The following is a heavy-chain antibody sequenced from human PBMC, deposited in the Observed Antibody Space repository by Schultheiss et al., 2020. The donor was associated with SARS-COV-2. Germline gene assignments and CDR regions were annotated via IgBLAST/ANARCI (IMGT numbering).Heavy chain of an antibody. D-gene: IGHD4-17*01. CDR1: GFTFSSYS. CDR3: ARDTSDYAGLDAFDI. J-gene: IGHJ3*02. CDR2: ISYDGSNK. V-gene: IGHV3-30*03. Sequence: GGSLRLSCAASGFTFSSYSMNWVRQAPGKGLEWVAVISYDGSNKYYADSVKGRFTISRDNSKNTLYLQMNSLRAEDTAVYYCARDTSDYAGLDAFDIWGQGTMVTVSS.